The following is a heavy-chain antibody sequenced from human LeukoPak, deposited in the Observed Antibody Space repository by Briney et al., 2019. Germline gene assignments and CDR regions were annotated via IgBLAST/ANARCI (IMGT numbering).Heavy chain of an antibody. CDR1: GFTFSSYS. D-gene: IGHD2-21*01. Sequence: GGSLRLSCAASGFTFSSYSMNWVRQAPGKGLEWASSISSSSSYIYYADSVKGRFTISRDNAKNSLYLQMNSLRAEDTAVYYCARGLHQYYFDSWGQGILVTVSS. CDR3: ARGLHQYYFDS. CDR2: ISSSSSYI. J-gene: IGHJ4*02. V-gene: IGHV3-21*01.